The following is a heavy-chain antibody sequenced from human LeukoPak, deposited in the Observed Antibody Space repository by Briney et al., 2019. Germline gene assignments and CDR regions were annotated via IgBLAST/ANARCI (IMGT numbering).Heavy chain of an antibody. CDR2: IYHSGST. CDR1: GGSISSYH. CDR3: ARVSSGATTVDY. D-gene: IGHD1-26*01. V-gene: IGHV4-59*12. Sequence: SETLSLTCTVSGGSISSYHWTWMRQAPGKGLEWIGEIYHSGSTNYNPSLKSRVTISVDKSKNQFSLKLSSVTAADTAVYYCARVSSGATTVDYWGQGTLVTVSS. J-gene: IGHJ4*02.